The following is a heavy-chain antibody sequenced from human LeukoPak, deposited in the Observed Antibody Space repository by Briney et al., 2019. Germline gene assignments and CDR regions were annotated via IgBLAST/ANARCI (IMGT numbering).Heavy chain of an antibody. CDR2: IIPIFGTA. CDR1: GGTFSSYA. CDR3: AREGPYSSGWSDFDY. Sequence: GASVNVSCKASGGTFSSYAISWVRQAPGQGLEWMGGIIPIFGTANYAQKFQGRVTITADESTSTAYMELSSLRSEDTAVYYCAREGPYSSGWSDFDYWGQGTLVTVSS. V-gene: IGHV1-69*13. J-gene: IGHJ4*02. D-gene: IGHD6-19*01.